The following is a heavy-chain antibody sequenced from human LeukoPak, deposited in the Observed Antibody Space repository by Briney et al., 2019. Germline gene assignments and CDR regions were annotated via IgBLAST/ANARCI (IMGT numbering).Heavy chain of an antibody. Sequence: PGGSLRLSCAAYGFTFSSYAVSWVRQAPGKGLEWASAITGSGGYTYYADSVKGRFTISRDNSKNTLYLQMNSLRAEDTAIYYCAKVGVAGGYYWFDPWGQGTLVTVSS. CDR2: ITGSGGYT. V-gene: IGHV3-23*01. J-gene: IGHJ5*02. D-gene: IGHD6-19*01. CDR3: AKVGVAGGYYWFDP. CDR1: GFTFSSYA.